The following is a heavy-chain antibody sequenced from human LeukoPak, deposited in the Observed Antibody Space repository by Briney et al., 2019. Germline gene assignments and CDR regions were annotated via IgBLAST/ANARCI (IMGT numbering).Heavy chain of an antibody. CDR3: ARDPDLVTTPGHGMDV. D-gene: IGHD3-22*01. V-gene: IGHV3-48*01. CDR2: ISSSSSTI. CDR1: GFTFSSYS. Sequence: GGSLRLSCAASGFTFSSYSMNWVRQAPGKGLEWVSYISSSSSTIYYADSVKGRFTISRNNAKNSLYLQMNSLRAEDTAVYYCARDPDLVTTPGHGMDVWGQGTTVTVSS. J-gene: IGHJ6*02.